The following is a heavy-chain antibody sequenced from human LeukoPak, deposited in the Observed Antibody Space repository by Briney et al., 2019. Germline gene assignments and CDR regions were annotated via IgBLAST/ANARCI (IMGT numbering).Heavy chain of an antibody. CDR3: ATGYCSSINCYFEFDY. D-gene: IGHD2-2*01. V-gene: IGHV1-8*02. CDR2: MNPNSGNT. J-gene: IGHJ4*02. Sequence: GASVKVSCKASGYTFTSYDINWVRQATGQGLEWMGWMNPNSGNTGYAQKFQGRVTMTEDTSTDTAYMELSSLRFEDTAVYYCATGYCSSINCYFEFDYWGQGTLVTVSP. CDR1: GYTFTSYD.